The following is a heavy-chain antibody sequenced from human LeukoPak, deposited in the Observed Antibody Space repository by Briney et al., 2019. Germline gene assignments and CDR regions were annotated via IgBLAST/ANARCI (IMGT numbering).Heavy chain of an antibody. J-gene: IGHJ6*02. V-gene: IGHV3-48*03. Sequence: PGGSLRLSSAATGFTFSSYEMNWVRQAPAKGLEWVSYISSSGSTIYYADSVKGRFTISRDNAKNSLYLQMNSLRAEDTAVYYCARTQRPSGGYYYYGMDVWGQGTTVTVSS. CDR2: ISSSGSTI. CDR3: ARTQRPSGGYYYYGMDV. CDR1: GFTFSSYE. D-gene: IGHD6-25*01.